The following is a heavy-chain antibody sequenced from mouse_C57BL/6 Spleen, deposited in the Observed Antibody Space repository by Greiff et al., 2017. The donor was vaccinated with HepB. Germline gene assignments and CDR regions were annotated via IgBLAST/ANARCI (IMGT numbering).Heavy chain of an antibody. J-gene: IGHJ3*01. CDR2: INPNNGGT. V-gene: IGHV1-26*01. D-gene: IGHD2-5*01. Sequence: VQLQQSGPELVKPGASVKISCKASGYTFTDYYMNWVKQSHGKSLEWIGDINPNNGGTSYNQKFKGKATLTVDKSSSTAYMELRSLTSEDSAVYYCARRGLYYSNSFAYWGQGTLVTVSA. CDR3: ARRGLYYSNSFAY. CDR1: GYTFTDYY.